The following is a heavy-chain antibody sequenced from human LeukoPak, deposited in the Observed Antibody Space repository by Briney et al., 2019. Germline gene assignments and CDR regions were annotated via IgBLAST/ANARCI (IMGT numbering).Heavy chain of an antibody. CDR2: IYYSGST. J-gene: IGHJ4*02. V-gene: IGHV4-59*08. Sequence: PSETLSLTCTVSGGSISSYYWSWIRQSPGKGLEWIGYIYYSGSTNHNPSLKSRVTISVDTSKNQFSLKLSSVTAADTAVYYCARHVWLQPFDYWGQGTLVTVSS. CDR3: ARHVWLQPFDY. D-gene: IGHD3-9*01. CDR1: GGSISSYY.